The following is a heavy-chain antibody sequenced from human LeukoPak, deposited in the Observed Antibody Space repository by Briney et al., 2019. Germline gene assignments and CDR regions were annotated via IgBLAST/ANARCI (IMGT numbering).Heavy chain of an antibody. J-gene: IGHJ1*01. CDR3: ARDDGSGYYLRYFQH. V-gene: IGHV1-18*01. CDR1: GYTFTSYG. D-gene: IGHD3-22*01. CDR2: ISAYSGNT. Sequence: ASVTVSCKASGYTFTSYGITWVRQAPGQGLEWVGWISAYSGNTNYAQKLQGRATMTTDTSTSTAYMELWSLRSDDTAVYYCARDDGSGYYLRYFQHWGQGSLVTVSS.